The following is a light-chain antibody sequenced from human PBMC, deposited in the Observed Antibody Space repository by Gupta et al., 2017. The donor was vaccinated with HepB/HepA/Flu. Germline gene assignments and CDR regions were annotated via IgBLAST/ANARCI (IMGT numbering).Light chain of an antibody. CDR3: QKYHSLPHA. V-gene: IGKV1-33*01. Sequence: DIQMTQSPSSLSASVGDRVTITCQASQDIRNHLNWCQQKPGKAPKFLIYAASHLETGVPSSFSGRGSGTDLPFTISSLQPEDNATYHCQKYHSLPHAFGQGTXLEIK. CDR1: QDIRNH. CDR2: AAS. J-gene: IGKJ5*01.